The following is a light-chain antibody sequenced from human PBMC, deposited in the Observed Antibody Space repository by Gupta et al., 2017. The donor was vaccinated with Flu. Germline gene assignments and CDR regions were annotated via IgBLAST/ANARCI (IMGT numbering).Light chain of an antibody. Sequence: QLVLTQSPSASASLGASVKLTCTLSSGHSTYAIAWHQQQPEKGPRYLMKLNSDGSHSKGDGIPDRFSGSSFGAERYLTISSLQSEDEADYYCQTWGTDIVVFGGGTKLTVL. J-gene: IGLJ2*01. CDR3: QTWGTDIVV. V-gene: IGLV4-69*01. CDR2: LNSDGSH. CDR1: SGHSTYA.